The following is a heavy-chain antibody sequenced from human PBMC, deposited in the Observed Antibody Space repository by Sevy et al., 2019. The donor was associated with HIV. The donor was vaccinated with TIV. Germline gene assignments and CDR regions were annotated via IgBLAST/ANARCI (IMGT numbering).Heavy chain of an antibody. CDR3: ARAWVNFDAFDI. D-gene: IGHD3-22*01. V-gene: IGHV3-74*01. CDR1: GFTFSSYW. Sequence: GGSLRLSCAASGFTFSSYWMRWVRQGPGKGLVWVSRIKSDGSSTSYVDSVKGRFTISRDNAKNTLYLQMNSLRAEDTAVYYCARAWVNFDAFDIWGQGTMVTVSS. CDR2: IKSDGSST. J-gene: IGHJ3*02.